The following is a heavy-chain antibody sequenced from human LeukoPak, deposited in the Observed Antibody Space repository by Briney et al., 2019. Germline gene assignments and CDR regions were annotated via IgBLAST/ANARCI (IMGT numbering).Heavy chain of an antibody. J-gene: IGHJ4*02. CDR1: GYTFTGYH. V-gene: IGHV1-2*02. Sequence: GASVKVSCKASGYTFTGYHMHWVRQAPGQGREWMGWINPNSGGTNYAQKFQGRVTMTRDTSISTAYMALSRLRSDDTAVYYCAKESNDYGDPLPYYFDYWGQGTLVSVSS. CDR3: AKESNDYGDPLPYYFDY. D-gene: IGHD4-17*01. CDR2: INPNSGGT.